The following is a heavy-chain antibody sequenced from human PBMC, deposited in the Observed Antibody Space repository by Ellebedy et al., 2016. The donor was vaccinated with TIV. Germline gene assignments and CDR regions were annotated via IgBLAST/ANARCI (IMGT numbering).Heavy chain of an antibody. V-gene: IGHV3-23*01. D-gene: IGHD5-24*01. CDR1: GFTFSSYA. CDR2: ISNTGSRT. J-gene: IGHJ3*01. CDR3: AKDQVAGDGRWVFDS. Sequence: GESLKISCAASGFTFSSYAMSWVRQAPGKGLEWVSTISNTGSRTYYADSMKGRFIISRDNSKNILYLQMNSLRAEDTAIYYCAKDQVAGDGRWVFDSWGQGTVVTVSS.